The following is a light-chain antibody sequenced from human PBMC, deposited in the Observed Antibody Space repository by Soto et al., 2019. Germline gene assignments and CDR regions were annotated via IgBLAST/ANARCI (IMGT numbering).Light chain of an antibody. V-gene: IGLV2-14*03. CDR1: SRDIGAYDY. J-gene: IGLJ1*01. CDR3: SSFADSSARDYV. Sequence: QSALTQPASVSGSPGQAVTISCTGTSRDIGAYDYVSWYQQHPGGVPKLLIYDVSSRPSGVSSRFSDSKSGNTASLTISGLQADDESHYYCSSFADSSARDYVFGGGTKLTVL. CDR2: DVS.